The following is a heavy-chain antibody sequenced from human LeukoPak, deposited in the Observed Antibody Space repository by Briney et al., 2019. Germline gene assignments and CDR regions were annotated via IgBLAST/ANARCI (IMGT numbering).Heavy chain of an antibody. D-gene: IGHD4-23*01. CDR3: AREERLRWTAY. CDR2: IYTGGST. V-gene: IGHV3-66*01. J-gene: IGHJ4*02. Sequence: PGGSLRLSCAASGFTVSSNYMSWVRQAPGKGLEWVSAIYTGGSTYYAGSVKGRFTISRDNSKNTLYLQMNSLRAEDTAVYYCAREERLRWTAYWGQGTLVTVSS. CDR1: GFTVSSNY.